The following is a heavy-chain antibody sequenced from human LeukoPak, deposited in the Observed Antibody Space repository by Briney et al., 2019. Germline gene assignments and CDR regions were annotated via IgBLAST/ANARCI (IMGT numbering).Heavy chain of an antibody. D-gene: IGHD3-10*01. Sequence: PGGSLRLSCAASGFTFSSYAMSWVRQAPGKRLEWVSAISGGGGSTYYADSVQGRFTISRDNSKNTLYLQMNSLRAEDTAVYYCAKDLHYGSADYWGQGTLVTVSS. V-gene: IGHV3-23*01. CDR1: GFTFSSYA. J-gene: IGHJ4*02. CDR2: ISGGGGST. CDR3: AKDLHYGSADY.